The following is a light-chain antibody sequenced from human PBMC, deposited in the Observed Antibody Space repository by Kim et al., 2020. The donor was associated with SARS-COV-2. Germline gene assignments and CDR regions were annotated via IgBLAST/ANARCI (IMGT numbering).Light chain of an antibody. Sequence: AAGGDRVTITCRAMQSVRTSVAWIQQTQGKAPKVLIDKASTLESGVPSRFSGSGSGTEFTLTISILQPDDFATYYCQQYHSDRSFGQGTKVDIK. J-gene: IGKJ1*01. V-gene: IGKV1-5*03. CDR3: QQYHSDRS. CDR2: KAS. CDR1: QSVRTS.